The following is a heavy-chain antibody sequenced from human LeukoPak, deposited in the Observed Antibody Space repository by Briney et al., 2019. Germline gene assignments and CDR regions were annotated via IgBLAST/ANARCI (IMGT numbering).Heavy chain of an antibody. CDR3: SWGGMTASNWFDP. J-gene: IGHJ5*02. CDR1: GFTFSSYA. D-gene: IGHD2-21*02. Sequence: GGSLRLSCAASGFTFSSYAMSWVRQAPGKGLAWVSAISGSGGSTYYADSVKGRFTISRDNSKNTLYLQMNSLRAEDTAVYYCSWGGMTASNWFDPWGQGTLVTVSS. V-gene: IGHV3-23*01. CDR2: ISGSGGST.